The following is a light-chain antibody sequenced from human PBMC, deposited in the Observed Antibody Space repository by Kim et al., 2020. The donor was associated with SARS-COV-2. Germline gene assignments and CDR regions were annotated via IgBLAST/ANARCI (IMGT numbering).Light chain of an antibody. J-gene: IGKJ1*01. Sequence: EIVLTQSPGTLSLSPGESATLSCKASQSIYSNSVAWYQHKPGQTPRLLIYDASSRATAIADRFSGSGSGTDFTLTISILEPEDFAVYYCQQYGSSPTFGQGTKVDIK. CDR1: QSIYSNS. V-gene: IGKV3-20*01. CDR2: DAS. CDR3: QQYGSSPT.